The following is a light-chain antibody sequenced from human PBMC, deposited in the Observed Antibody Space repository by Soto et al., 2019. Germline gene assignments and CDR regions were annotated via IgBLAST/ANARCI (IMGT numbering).Light chain of an antibody. CDR1: QSLVHRYGNSY. V-gene: IGKV2-24*01. J-gene: IGKJ2*01. CDR2: MIS. Sequence: DFVMTQTPLSSPVTLGQPASISCRSSQSLVHRYGNSYLSWLHQRPGQPPRLLIYMISNRFSGVPDRFSGSGAGTDFTLKISRVEPEDVGVYYCMQATQPYTFGQGTKLEIK. CDR3: MQATQPYT.